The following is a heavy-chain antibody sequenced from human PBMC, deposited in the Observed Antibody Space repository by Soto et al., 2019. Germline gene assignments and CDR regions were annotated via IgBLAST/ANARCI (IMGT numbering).Heavy chain of an antibody. J-gene: IGHJ4*02. D-gene: IGHD4-17*01. CDR2: IYYSGST. CDR3: ARHDYGGFGL. V-gene: IGHV4-39*01. CDR1: GGSISSSNW. Sequence: TLSLTCAVSGGSISSSNWWSWVRQPPGKGLEWIGSIYYSGSTYYNPSLKSRVTISVDTSKNQFSLKLSSVTAADTAVYYCARHDYGGFGLWGQGTLVTVSS.